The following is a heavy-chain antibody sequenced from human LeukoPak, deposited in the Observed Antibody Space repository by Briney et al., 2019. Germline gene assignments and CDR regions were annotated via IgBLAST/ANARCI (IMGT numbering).Heavy chain of an antibody. CDR2: ISGSGGTT. CDR3: AKEGGYSSSWTDY. Sequence: TGGSLRLSCAASGFTFSSYAMSWVRQAPGKGLGWVSGISGSGGTTYYADSVKGRFTISRDNSKNTLYLQMNSLRAEDTAVYYCAKEGGYSSSWTDYWGQGTLVTVSS. V-gene: IGHV3-23*01. CDR1: GFTFSSYA. D-gene: IGHD6-13*01. J-gene: IGHJ4*02.